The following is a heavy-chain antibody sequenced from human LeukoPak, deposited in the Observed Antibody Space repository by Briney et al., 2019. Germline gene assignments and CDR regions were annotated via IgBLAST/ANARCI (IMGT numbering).Heavy chain of an antibody. J-gene: IGHJ3*02. V-gene: IGHV1-8*03. CDR2: MNPNSGNT. CDR1: GYTFTSYD. D-gene: IGHD1-26*01. CDR3: ARALGATDAFDI. Sequence: ASVEVSCKASGYTFTSYDINWVRQATGQGLEWMGWMNPNSGNTGYAQKFQGRVTITRNTSISTAYMELSSLRSEDTAVYYCARALGATDAFDIWGQGTMVTVSS.